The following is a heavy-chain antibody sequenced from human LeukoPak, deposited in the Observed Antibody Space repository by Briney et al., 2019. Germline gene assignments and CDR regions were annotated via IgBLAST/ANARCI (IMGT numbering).Heavy chain of an antibody. CDR3: AGSIAARLDY. CDR1: GGSFSDYY. J-gene: IGHJ4*02. CDR2: INHSGST. Sequence: SETLSLTCAVYGGSFSDYYWSWICQPPGKGLEWIGEINHSGSTNYNPSLKSRVTISVDTSKNQFSLKLSSVTAADTAVYYCAGSIAARLDYWGQGTLVTVSS. V-gene: IGHV4-34*01. D-gene: IGHD6-6*01.